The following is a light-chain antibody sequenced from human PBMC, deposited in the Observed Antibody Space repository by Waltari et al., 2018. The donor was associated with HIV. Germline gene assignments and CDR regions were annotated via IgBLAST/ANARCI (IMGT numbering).Light chain of an antibody. V-gene: IGKV4-1*01. Sequence: DIVMTQSRDSLGVSLGERATSNCKSSQSILSTAGNRHSLAWYQQRPGQAPNLLIYCASTPESGVPDRFSGRVSGTDFTLTISSLQAEDFAVYYCQQYGSSPPYTFGQGTKLEIK. CDR1: QSILSTAGNRHS. CDR2: CAS. CDR3: QQYGSSPPYT. J-gene: IGKJ2*01.